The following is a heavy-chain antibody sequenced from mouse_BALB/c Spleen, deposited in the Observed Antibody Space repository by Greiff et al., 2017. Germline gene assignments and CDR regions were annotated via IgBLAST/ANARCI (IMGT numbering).Heavy chain of an antibody. V-gene: IGHV5-17*02. CDR3: ARRGGPYAMDY. J-gene: IGHJ4*01. Sequence: EVQGVESGGGLVQPGGSRTLSCAASGFTFSSFGMHWVRPAPEKGLEWVAYISSGSSTIYYADTVKGRFTISRDNPKNTLFLQMTSLRSEDTAMYYCARRGGPYAMDYWGQGTSVTVSS. CDR1: GFTFSSFG. CDR2: ISSGSSTI.